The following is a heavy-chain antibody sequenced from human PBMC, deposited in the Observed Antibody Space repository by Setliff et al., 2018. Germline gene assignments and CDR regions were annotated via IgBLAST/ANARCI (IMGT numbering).Heavy chain of an antibody. V-gene: IGHV1-18*01. CDR1: GYTFTSYG. J-gene: IGHJ5*02. D-gene: IGHD2-2*01. CDR3: VRAPPTVVIPPGRAFFDP. CDR2: ISAYNGNI. Sequence: GASVKVSCKASGYTFTSYGVSWVRQAPGQGLEWMGWISAYNGNINYAQKFQGRVTMTTDTYTSTANMELRSLRPDDTAVYYCVRAPPTVVIPPGRAFFDPWGQGTLVTVSS.